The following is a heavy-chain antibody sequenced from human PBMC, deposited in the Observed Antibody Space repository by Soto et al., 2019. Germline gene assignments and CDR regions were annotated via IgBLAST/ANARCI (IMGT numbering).Heavy chain of an antibody. CDR1: GFTFSSYA. Sequence: GGSPRLSCAASGFTFSSYAMSWVRQAPGKGLEWVSGISGSGGSTYYADSVKGRFTISRDNSKNTLYLQMNSLRAEDTAVYYCAKGGYCSSTSCYPRYWGQGTLVTVSS. V-gene: IGHV3-23*01. CDR3: AKGGYCSSTSCYPRY. J-gene: IGHJ4*02. CDR2: ISGSGGST. D-gene: IGHD2-2*01.